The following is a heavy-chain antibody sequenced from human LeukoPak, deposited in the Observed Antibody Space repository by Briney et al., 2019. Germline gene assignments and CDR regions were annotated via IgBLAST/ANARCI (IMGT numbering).Heavy chain of an antibody. CDR1: GFDVNDNF. CDR2: IYASGGA. CDR3: VRRHDY. J-gene: IGHJ4*02. Sequence: GGSVRLSCVATGFDVNDNFMIWVRQAPGQGLEWISIIYASGGAYHSESVKGRFSAFRDTSKNTIFLQMNNLRVDDTAMYYCVRRHDYWGQGTQVTVSS. V-gene: IGHV3-53*01.